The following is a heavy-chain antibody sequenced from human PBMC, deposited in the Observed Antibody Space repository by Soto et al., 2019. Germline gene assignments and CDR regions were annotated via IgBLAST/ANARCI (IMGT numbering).Heavy chain of an antibody. Sequence: GGSLRLSCAASGFTFSSFWMDWVRQAPGKGLEWVANINPDGSEKHYVDSVKGRFTISRDNAKNSLYLQMSRLTAEDSALYYCSRSLDSWGQGTRVTVSS. CDR2: INPDGSEK. V-gene: IGHV3-7*01. J-gene: IGHJ4*02. CDR3: SRSLDS. CDR1: GFTFSSFW.